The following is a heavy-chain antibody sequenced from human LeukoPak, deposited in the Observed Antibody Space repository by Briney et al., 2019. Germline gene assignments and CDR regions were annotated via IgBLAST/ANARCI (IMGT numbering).Heavy chain of an antibody. Sequence: ASVKVSCKASGYTFTSYYMHWVRQAPGQGLEWMGIINPSGGSTSYAQKFQGRVTMTRDTSTGTVYMELSSLRSEDTAVYYCARSIYHYGGLQYWGQGTLVTVSS. D-gene: IGHD4-23*01. CDR3: ARSIYHYGGLQY. CDR1: GYTFTSYY. V-gene: IGHV1-46*01. J-gene: IGHJ4*02. CDR2: INPSGGST.